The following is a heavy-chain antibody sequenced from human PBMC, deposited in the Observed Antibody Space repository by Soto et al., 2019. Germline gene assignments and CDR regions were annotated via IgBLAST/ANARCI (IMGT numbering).Heavy chain of an antibody. Sequence: SETLSLTCTVSGDSINGYYWSWIRQPPGKGLEWLGYVYFTGSTNYNPSLKSRVIISVSTSKKQFSMRLTSVTAADTAVYYCARSLATPATNIDYWGPGTIVTVYS. J-gene: IGHJ4*02. CDR1: GDSINGYY. CDR3: ARSLATPATNIDY. V-gene: IGHV4-59*01. D-gene: IGHD6-6*01. CDR2: VYFTGST.